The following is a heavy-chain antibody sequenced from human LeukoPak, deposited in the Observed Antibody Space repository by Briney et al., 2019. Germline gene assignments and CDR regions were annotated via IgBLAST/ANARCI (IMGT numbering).Heavy chain of an antibody. J-gene: IGHJ3*02. Sequence: GGSLRLSCAASGFTFSSYSMNWVRQAPGKGLEWVSSISSSSSYIYYADSVKGRFTISRDNAKNLLYLQMNSLRAEDTAVYYCALTYSSSPWDAFDIWGQGTMVTVSS. CDR1: GFTFSSYS. D-gene: IGHD6-6*01. V-gene: IGHV3-21*01. CDR2: ISSSSSYI. CDR3: ALTYSSSPWDAFDI.